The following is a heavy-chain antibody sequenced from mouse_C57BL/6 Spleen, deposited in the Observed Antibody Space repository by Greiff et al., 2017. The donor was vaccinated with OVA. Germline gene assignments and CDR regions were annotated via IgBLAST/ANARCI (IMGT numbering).Heavy chain of an antibody. CDR1: GFTFSDYG. D-gene: IGHD1-1*01. Sequence: EVKLMESGGGLVKPGGSLKLSCAASGFTFSDYGMHWVRQAPEKGLEWVAYISSGCSTIYYADTVKGRFTISRDNAKNTLFLQMTSLKSEDTAMYYCARGTTVVRYFDDWGTGTTVTVSS. CDR3: ARGTTVVRYFDD. V-gene: IGHV5-17*01. J-gene: IGHJ1*03. CDR2: ISSGCSTI.